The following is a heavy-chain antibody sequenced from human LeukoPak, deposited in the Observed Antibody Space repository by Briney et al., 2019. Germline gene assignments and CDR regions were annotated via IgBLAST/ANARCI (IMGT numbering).Heavy chain of an antibody. V-gene: IGHV3-9*01. D-gene: IGHD5-12*01. CDR3: AKGYSGYDFTDY. Sequence: GRSLRRSCAASGFTFDDFAMHWVRQAPGKGLEWVSGISWNSGGIDYADSVKGRFTISRDNAKNSLYLQMNSLRAEDTALYYCAKGYSGYDFTDYWGQGTLVTVSS. J-gene: IGHJ4*02. CDR2: ISWNSGGI. CDR1: GFTFDDFA.